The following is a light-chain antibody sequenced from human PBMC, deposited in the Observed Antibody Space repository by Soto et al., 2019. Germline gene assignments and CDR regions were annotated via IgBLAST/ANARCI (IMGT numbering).Light chain of an antibody. CDR3: SSYTSSSTRV. Sequence: HSVLTQPASVSGSPGQSITISCTGTSSDVGGYNSVSWYQQHPGKAPKLMIYDVSNRPSGISNRFSGSKSGNTASLTISGLQAEDEADYYCSSYTSSSTRVFGTGTKLTVL. J-gene: IGLJ1*01. CDR2: DVS. CDR1: SSDVGGYNS. V-gene: IGLV2-14*01.